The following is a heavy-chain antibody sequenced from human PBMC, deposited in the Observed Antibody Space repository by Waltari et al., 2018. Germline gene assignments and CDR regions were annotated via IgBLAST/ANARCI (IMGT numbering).Heavy chain of an antibody. Sequence: EVQLVESGGGLVQPGGSLRLSCVASGFTVGNNYLGWVSQAPGKGRGWVSLIYRGGNTRYADSGKGRFTISRDGSKNTVYLQMTSRRAEDTAVYYCARNVGELGVWGQGTTVTVSS. V-gene: IGHV3-66*01. CDR3: ARNVGELGV. CDR2: IYRGGNT. CDR1: GFTVGNNY. J-gene: IGHJ6*02. D-gene: IGHD3-16*01.